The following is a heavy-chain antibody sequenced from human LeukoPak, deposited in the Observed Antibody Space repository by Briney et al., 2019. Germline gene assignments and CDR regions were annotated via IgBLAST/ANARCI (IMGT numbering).Heavy chain of an antibody. CDR2: INSDTTST. V-gene: IGHV3-74*01. CDR1: GFTYSNYW. D-gene: IGHD1-26*01. CDR3: ATSLYSGTKLDY. J-gene: IGHJ4*02. Sequence: RGGCLRLSCAASGFTYSNYWMHWARQTPGKGLVWVSRINSDTTSTSYADSVKGRFTISRDRAKNTLYLQMNGLRADDTAVYYCATSLYSGTKLDYWGQASPATASS.